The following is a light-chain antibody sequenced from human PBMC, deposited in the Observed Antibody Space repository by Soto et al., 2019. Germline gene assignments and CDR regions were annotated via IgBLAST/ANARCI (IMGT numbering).Light chain of an antibody. J-gene: IGKJ1*01. CDR2: KAS. Sequence: DIQMTQSPSTLSASVGDRVTITCRASQSISNWLAWYQQKPGTAPNLLIYKASTLQSGVPSRFSGRGSGTEVTLTSSSLQPDDSATYSCQPYSVNWTCGQGTKVEIK. CDR3: QPYSVNWT. V-gene: IGKV1-5*03. CDR1: QSISNW.